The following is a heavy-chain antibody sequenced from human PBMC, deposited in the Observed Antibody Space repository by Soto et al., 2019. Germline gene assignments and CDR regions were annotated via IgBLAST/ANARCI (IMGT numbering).Heavy chain of an antibody. V-gene: IGHV1-69*13. CDR3: ARAGISEEYWSSTSCYLFYGIDV. CDR2: IIPIFGTA. D-gene: IGHD2-2*01. J-gene: IGHJ6*02. Sequence: SVKVSCKASGGTFSSYAISWVRQAPGQGLEWMGGIIPIFGTANYAQKFQGRVTITADESTSTAYMELSSLRSEDTAVYYCARAGISEEYWSSTSCYLFYGIDVWGQGTMVTVSS. CDR1: GGTFSSYA.